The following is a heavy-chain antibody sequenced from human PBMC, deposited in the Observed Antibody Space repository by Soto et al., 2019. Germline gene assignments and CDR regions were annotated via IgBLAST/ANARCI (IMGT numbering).Heavy chain of an antibody. V-gene: IGHV4-31*03. CDR2: IYYSGST. J-gene: IGHJ5*02. CDR3: ARARVIRLLEWSSPGREFDP. Sequence: SETLSLTCTVSGGSISSGGYYWSWIRQHPGKGLEWIGYIYYSGSTYYNPSLKSRVTISVDTSKNQFSLKLSSVTAADTAVYYCARARVIRLLEWSSPGREFDPWGQGTLVTVSS. D-gene: IGHD3-3*01. CDR1: GGSISSGGYY.